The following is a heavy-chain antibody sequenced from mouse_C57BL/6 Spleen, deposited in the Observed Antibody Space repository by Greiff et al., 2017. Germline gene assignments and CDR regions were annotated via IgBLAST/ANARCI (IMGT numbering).Heavy chain of an antibody. CDR1: GFTFSDYY. J-gene: IGHJ1*03. Sequence: EVQLMESEGGLVQPGSSMKLSCTASGFTFSDYYMAWVRQVPEKGLEWVANINYDGSSTYYLDSLKSRFIISRDNAKNILYLQMSSLKSEDTATYYCARDRAPYYGSSYGYFDVWGTGTTVTVSS. CDR2: INYDGSST. CDR3: ARDRAPYYGSSYGYFDV. D-gene: IGHD1-1*01. V-gene: IGHV5-16*01.